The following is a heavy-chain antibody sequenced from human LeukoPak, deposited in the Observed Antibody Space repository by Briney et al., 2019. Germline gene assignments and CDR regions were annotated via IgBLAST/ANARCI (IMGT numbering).Heavy chain of an antibody. Sequence: ASVKVSCKASGYTFTGYYMHWVRQAPGQGLEWMGWINPNSGGTNYAQKFQGRVTMTRDTSISTAYMELSRLRSDDTAVYYCARAKWYRYYFDYWGQGTLVTVSS. D-gene: IGHD1-26*01. CDR1: GYTFTGYY. V-gene: IGHV1-2*02. CDR3: ARAKWYRYYFDY. J-gene: IGHJ4*02. CDR2: INPNSGGT.